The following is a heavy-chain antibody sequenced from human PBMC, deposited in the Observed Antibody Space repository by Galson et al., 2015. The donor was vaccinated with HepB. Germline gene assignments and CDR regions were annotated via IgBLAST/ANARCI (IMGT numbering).Heavy chain of an antibody. Sequence: SLRLSCAAYGFTFSSYGMSWVRQAPGKGLEWVSTISDRGGSTYYTDSVKGRFTISRDNSKNTPSLQMNSLRAEDTAVYYCAKEGCSSISCYKGVDYWGQGTLVTVSS. CDR3: AKEGCSSISCYKGVDY. CDR1: GFTFSSYG. D-gene: IGHD2-2*02. V-gene: IGHV3-23*01. CDR2: ISDRGGST. J-gene: IGHJ4*02.